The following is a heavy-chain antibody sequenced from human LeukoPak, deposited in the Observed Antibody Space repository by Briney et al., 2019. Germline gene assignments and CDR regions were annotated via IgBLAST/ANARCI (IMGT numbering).Heavy chain of an antibody. Sequence: ASVKVSCKASGYTFTSYGTSWVRQAPGQGLEWMGWISAYNGNTNYAQKLQGRVTMTTDTSTSTAYMELRSLRSDDTAVYYCARDAVPAAIGWFDPWGQGTLVTVSS. CDR3: ARDAVPAAIGWFDP. J-gene: IGHJ5*02. V-gene: IGHV1-18*01. D-gene: IGHD2-2*01. CDR1: GYTFTSYG. CDR2: ISAYNGNT.